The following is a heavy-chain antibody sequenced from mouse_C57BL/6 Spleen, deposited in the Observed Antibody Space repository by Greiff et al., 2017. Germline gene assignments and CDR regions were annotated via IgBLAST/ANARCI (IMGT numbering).Heavy chain of an antibody. CDR2: ISDGGSYT. CDR3: AREDYSNYFDY. V-gene: IGHV5-4*01. Sequence: DVHLVESGGGLVKPGGSLKLSCAASGFTFSSYAMSWVRQTPEKRLEWVATISDGGSYTYYPDNVKGRFTISRDNAKNNLYLQMSHLKSEDTAMYYCAREDYSNYFDYWGQGTTLTVSS. D-gene: IGHD2-5*01. J-gene: IGHJ2*01. CDR1: GFTFSSYA.